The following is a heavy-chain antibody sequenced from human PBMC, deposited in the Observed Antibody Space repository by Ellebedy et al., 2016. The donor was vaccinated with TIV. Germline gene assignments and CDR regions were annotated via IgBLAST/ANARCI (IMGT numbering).Heavy chain of an antibody. V-gene: IGHV3-49*03. D-gene: IGHD2-21*02. CDR2: ISRKRYGGRP. Sequence: GESLKISCITSGFTFADYAMVWFRQAPGKGLEWVGLISRKRYGGRPEHAASLKVRFTISRDVSRSIAYLQMNSLQSEDTGVYYCTRNPRKGGDRYPFDFWGQGTLVTVSS. CDR3: TRNPRKGGDRYPFDF. J-gene: IGHJ4*02. CDR1: GFTFADYA.